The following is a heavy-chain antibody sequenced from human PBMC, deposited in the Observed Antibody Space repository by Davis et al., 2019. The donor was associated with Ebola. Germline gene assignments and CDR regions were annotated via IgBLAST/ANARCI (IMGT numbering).Heavy chain of an antibody. J-gene: IGHJ4*02. CDR3: ARDRWEMATTSYYFDY. CDR1: GFTVSSNY. Sequence: GESLKISCAASGFTVSSNYMSWVRQAPGKGLEWVSVIYSGGSTYYADSVKGRFTISRDNSKNTLYLQMNSLRAEDTAVYYCARDRWEMATTSYYFDYWGQGTLVTVSS. V-gene: IGHV3-66*01. D-gene: IGHD5-24*01. CDR2: IYSGGST.